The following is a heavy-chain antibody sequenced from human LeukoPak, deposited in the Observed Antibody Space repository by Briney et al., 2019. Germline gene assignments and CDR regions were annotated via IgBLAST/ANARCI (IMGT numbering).Heavy chain of an antibody. J-gene: IGHJ5*02. D-gene: IGHD2-15*01. CDR1: GFTFGDYY. CDR3: ARACSGGTCLDP. CDR2: ISGSGTTT. V-gene: IGHV3-11*01. Sequence: KTGGSLRLSCAASGFTFGDYYMTWIRQAPGKGLEWVAYISGSGTTTQYADSLKGRFTISRDNAKNSLYLQMNSLRAEDTAVYFCARACSGGTCLDPWGQGTLVTVSS.